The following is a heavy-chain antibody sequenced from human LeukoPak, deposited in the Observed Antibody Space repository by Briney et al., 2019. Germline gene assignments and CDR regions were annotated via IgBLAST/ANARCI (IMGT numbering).Heavy chain of an antibody. Sequence: GESLKVSCKGSGYSFTSYWIGWVRQMPGKGLEWMVIIYPGDSDTRYSPSFQGQVTISADKSISTAYLQWSSLKASHTAMYYCARSGYSYGWPFDYWGQGTLVTVSS. V-gene: IGHV5-51*01. D-gene: IGHD5-18*01. CDR2: IYPGDSDT. CDR1: GYSFTSYW. CDR3: ARSGYSYGWPFDY. J-gene: IGHJ4*02.